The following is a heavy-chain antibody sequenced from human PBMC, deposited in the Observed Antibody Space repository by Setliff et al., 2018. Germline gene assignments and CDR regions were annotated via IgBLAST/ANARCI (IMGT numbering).Heavy chain of an antibody. D-gene: IGHD2-21*02. J-gene: IGHJ4*02. Sequence: AGGSLRLSCVGSGFRFSDHYMTWVRQAPGRGLEWLSDISSGGETISYADSVKGRFTTSRDNAKNSLYLQMNSLRAEDTAVYYCARRLRGSAWYVRLGEDYWGQGVLVTVSS. CDR3: ARRLRGSAWYVRLGEDY. CDR1: GFRFSDHY. CDR2: ISSGGETI. V-gene: IGHV3-11*01.